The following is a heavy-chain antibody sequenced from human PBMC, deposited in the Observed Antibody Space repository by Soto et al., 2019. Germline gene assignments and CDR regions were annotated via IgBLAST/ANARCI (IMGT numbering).Heavy chain of an antibody. CDR3: SRDGVGATDY. J-gene: IGHJ4*02. CDR1: GFTFSSYA. Sequence: QVQLVESGGGVVQPGRSLRLSCAASGFTFSSYAMHWVRQAPGKGLEWVAVISYDGSNKYYADSVKGRFTISRDNSKNTLDLQMNSLRAEDTAVYYCSRDGVGATDYWGQGTLVTVCS. V-gene: IGHV3-30-3*01. CDR2: ISYDGSNK. D-gene: IGHD1-26*01.